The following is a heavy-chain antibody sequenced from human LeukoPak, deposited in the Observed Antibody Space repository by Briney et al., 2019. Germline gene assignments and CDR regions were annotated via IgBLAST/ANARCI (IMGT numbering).Heavy chain of an antibody. V-gene: IGHV3-21*01. CDR1: GFTFSRYS. D-gene: IGHD6-19*01. CDR2: ISTSSSFL. J-gene: IGHJ3*02. Sequence: PGGSLRLSCAASGFTFSRYSMNWVRQAPGKGLEWVSSISTSSSFLYYADSVKGRFTISRDNAKNSLYLQMNSLRAEDTAVYYCARGRVGQWLVDAFDIWGQGTMVTVSS. CDR3: ARGRVGQWLVDAFDI.